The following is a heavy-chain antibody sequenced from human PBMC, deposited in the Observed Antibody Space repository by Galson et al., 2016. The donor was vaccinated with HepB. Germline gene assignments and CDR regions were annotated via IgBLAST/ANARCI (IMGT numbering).Heavy chain of an antibody. Sequence: SLRLSCAASGFTFSSYAMSWVRQAPGKGLEWVSAMSGSGASTFYADSVKGRFTISRDNSKNTLYLQMNSLRAEGTAVYYCAKGENWNYGVWWYFDLWGRGTLVTVSS. J-gene: IGHJ2*01. V-gene: IGHV3-23*01. CDR1: GFTFSSYA. CDR3: AKGENWNYGVWWYFDL. D-gene: IGHD1-7*01. CDR2: MSGSGAST.